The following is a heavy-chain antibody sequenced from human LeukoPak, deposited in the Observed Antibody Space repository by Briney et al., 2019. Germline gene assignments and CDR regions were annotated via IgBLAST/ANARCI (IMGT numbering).Heavy chain of an antibody. CDR2: ISASSSTI. D-gene: IGHD1-26*01. CDR3: ARDLGGSYYYFDY. J-gene: IGHJ4*02. CDR1: GFSFSTYG. Sequence: GGSLRLSCVASGFSFSTYGLHWVRQAPGKGLEWVSYISASSSTIYYADSVKGRFTISRDNAKNSLYLQMNSLRAEDTAVYYCARDLGGSYYYFDYWGQGTLVTVSS. V-gene: IGHV3-48*01.